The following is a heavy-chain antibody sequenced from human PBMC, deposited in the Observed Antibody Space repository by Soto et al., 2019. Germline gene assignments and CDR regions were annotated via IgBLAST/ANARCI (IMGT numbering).Heavy chain of an antibody. Sequence: PGESQKISCKDSGYRFTSYWFRWVRQMPGKGLEWMGIIYLGDSNIRYSRSFQGHVTISADKSISTAYLQWSSLKSSDTAIYYCARQEYCSSTSCYTVDSWGQGTLVTVSS. V-gene: IGHV5-51*01. CDR3: ARQEYCSSTSCYTVDS. CDR1: GYRFTSYW. D-gene: IGHD2-2*02. J-gene: IGHJ4*02. CDR2: IYLGDSNI.